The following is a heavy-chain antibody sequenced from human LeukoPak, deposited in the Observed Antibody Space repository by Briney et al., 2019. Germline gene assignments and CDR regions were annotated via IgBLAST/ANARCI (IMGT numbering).Heavy chain of an antibody. CDR3: ARESSWSFDY. D-gene: IGHD6-13*01. Sequence: GGSLRLSCAASGFTFTNYAMSWVRQAPGKGLEWVSVISGSGGSTYYADSVKGRFTISRDNSKNTLYLQMNSLRAEDTALYYCARESSWSFDYWGQGTLVTVSS. J-gene: IGHJ4*02. CDR1: GFTFTNYA. CDR2: ISGSGGST. V-gene: IGHV3-23*01.